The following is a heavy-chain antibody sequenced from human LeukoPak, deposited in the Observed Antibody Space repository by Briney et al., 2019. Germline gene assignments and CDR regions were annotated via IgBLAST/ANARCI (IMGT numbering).Heavy chain of an antibody. J-gene: IGHJ4*02. Sequence: PGGSLRLSCAASGFTFRSYAMTWVRQAPGKGLEWVAVISYDGSNKYYADSVKGRFTISRDNSKNTLYLQMNSLRAEDTAVYYCARDLDYWGQGTLVTVSS. CDR3: ARDLDY. V-gene: IGHV3-30*01. CDR2: ISYDGSNK. CDR1: GFTFRSYA.